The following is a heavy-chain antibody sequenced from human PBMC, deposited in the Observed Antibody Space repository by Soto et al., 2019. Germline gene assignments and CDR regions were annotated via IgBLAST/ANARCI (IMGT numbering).Heavy chain of an antibody. CDR3: AKDPGYSSSWFAFDY. CDR2: ISYDGSNK. D-gene: IGHD6-13*01. CDR1: GFTFSSYG. V-gene: IGHV3-30*18. Sequence: PGGSLRLSCAASGFTFSSYGTHWVRQAPGKGLEWVAVISYDGSNKYYADSVKGRFTISRDNSKNTLYLQMNSLRAEDTAVYYCAKDPGYSSSWFAFDYWGQGTLVTVSS. J-gene: IGHJ4*02.